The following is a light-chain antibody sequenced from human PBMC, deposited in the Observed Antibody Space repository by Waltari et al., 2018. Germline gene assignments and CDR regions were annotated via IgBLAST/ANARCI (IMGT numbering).Light chain of an antibody. CDR1: RGSIASNY. J-gene: IGLJ2*01. Sequence: NFMLTQPHSVSESPGKTVTLSCTRSRGSIASNYVQWYRQRPGTSPTTVIDEYNQRPSGVPDRFSGSIDSSSNSASLTSSGLKTEDEADYYCQSYDSSSVVFGGGTKLTVL. V-gene: IGLV6-57*01. CDR2: EYN. CDR3: QSYDSSSVV.